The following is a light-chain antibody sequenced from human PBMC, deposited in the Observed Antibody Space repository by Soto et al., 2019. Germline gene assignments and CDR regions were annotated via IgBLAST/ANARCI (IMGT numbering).Light chain of an antibody. CDR1: QSISNW. Sequence: DIQMTQSPSTLSASVGDTVTITCRASQSISNWLAWYQQKPGQAPKLLIHKASTLESGVPSRFSGSGSGAEFTLTISSLQPDDFATFYCQQYDRFPYTFGQGTTLEIK. CDR2: KAS. CDR3: QQYDRFPYT. J-gene: IGKJ2*01. V-gene: IGKV1-5*03.